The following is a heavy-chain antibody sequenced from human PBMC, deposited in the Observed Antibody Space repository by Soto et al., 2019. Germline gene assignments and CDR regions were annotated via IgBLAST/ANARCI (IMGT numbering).Heavy chain of an antibody. CDR2: IIPIFGTA. D-gene: IGHD1-26*01. J-gene: IGHJ4*02. CDR3: ARDPEELPGGSVADY. Sequence: QVQLVQSGAEVKKPGSSVKVSCKASGGTFSSYAISWVRQAPGQGLEWMGGIIPIFGTANYAQKFQGRVTITADQSTSTAYMELSSPRSGDTAVYYWARDPEELPGGSVADYWGQGTLVTVSS. V-gene: IGHV1-69*12. CDR1: GGTFSSYA.